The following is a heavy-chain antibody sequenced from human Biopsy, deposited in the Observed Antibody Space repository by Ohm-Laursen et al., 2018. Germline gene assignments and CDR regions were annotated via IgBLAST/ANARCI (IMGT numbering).Heavy chain of an antibody. Sequence: SVKVSCKASGYTFTRYDINWVRQASGQGLEWIGWLNPVNGNSNFGQKFRGRVTVTSDTSISTAYMELSGLTSDDTATYYCGRAVRNQLQADPWGQGTQVTVTS. CDR2: LNPVNGNS. CDR1: GYTFTRYD. CDR3: GRAVRNQLQADP. D-gene: IGHD4-11*01. J-gene: IGHJ5*02. V-gene: IGHV1-8*01.